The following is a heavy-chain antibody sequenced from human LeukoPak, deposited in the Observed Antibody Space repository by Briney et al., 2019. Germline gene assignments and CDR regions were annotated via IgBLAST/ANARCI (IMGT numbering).Heavy chain of an antibody. CDR1: GFTFSGYS. V-gene: IGHV3-30*04. D-gene: IGHD5-18*01. Sequence: ATSLRLSCAASGFTFSGYSMHWVRQAPGKGLNWVAFTSSDGNNQYYADSVKGRFIISRGNSKNTLYLQVNSLRPEDTAVYYCARAMDTAMGPYFDYWGQGTLVTVSS. J-gene: IGHJ4*02. CDR3: ARAMDTAMGPYFDY. CDR2: TSSDGNNQ.